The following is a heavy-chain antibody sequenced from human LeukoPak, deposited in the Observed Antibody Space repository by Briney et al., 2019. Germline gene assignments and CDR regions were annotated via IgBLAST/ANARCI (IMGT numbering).Heavy chain of an antibody. D-gene: IGHD6-19*01. J-gene: IGHJ4*02. V-gene: IGHV1-2*02. CDR3: ARDRGVVVVAGIDY. Sequence: GASVKVSCKASGYTFTGYYMHWVRQAPGQGLEWMGWINPKSGCTNYVQKFQGRVSMTRDTSITTAYMELSSLRSDDTAVYYCARDRGVVVVAGIDYWGQGTLVTVSS. CDR1: GYTFTGYY. CDR2: INPKSGCT.